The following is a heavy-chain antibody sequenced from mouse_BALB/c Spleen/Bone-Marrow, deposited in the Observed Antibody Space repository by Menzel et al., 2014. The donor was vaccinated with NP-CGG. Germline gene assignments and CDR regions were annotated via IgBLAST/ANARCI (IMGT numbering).Heavy chain of an antibody. Sequence: EVQGVESGGGLVKPGGSLKLSCSAYGFTFXSSIMSWVRQTPEKRLEWVATISTGGTYTYYPDSVKGRFTISRDNAKNTLYLQMSSLKSEDTAMYYCSRGYGNCFDYWGQGTTLTVSS. CDR2: ISTGGTYT. D-gene: IGHD2-10*02. J-gene: IGHJ2*01. V-gene: IGHV5-6-4*01. CDR1: GFTFXSSI. CDR3: SRGYGNCFDY.